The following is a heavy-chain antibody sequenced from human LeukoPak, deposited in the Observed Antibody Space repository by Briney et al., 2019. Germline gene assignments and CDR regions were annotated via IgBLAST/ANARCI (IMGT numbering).Heavy chain of an antibody. CDR2: ISGSGGST. CDR3: AKDLGSGWYDYYYGMDV. J-gene: IGHJ6*02. CDR1: GFTFSSYA. D-gene: IGHD6-19*01. Sequence: GSLRLSCAASGFTFSSYAMSWVRQAPGKGLEWVSAISGSGGSTYYADSVKGRFTISRDNSKNTLYLQMNSLRAEDTAVYYCAKDLGSGWYDYYYGMDVWGQGTTVTVSS. V-gene: IGHV3-23*01.